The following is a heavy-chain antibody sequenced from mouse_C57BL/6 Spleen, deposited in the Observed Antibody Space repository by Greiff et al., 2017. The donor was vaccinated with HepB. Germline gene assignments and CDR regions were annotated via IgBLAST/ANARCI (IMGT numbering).Heavy chain of an antibody. V-gene: IGHV1-15*01. CDR1: GYTFTDYE. D-gene: IGHD1-1*01. Sequence: QVHVKQSGAELVRPGASVTLSCKASGYTFTDYEMHWVKQTPVHGLEWIGAIDPETGGTAYNQKFKGKAILTADKSSSTAYMELRSLTSEDSAVYYCTRGHYGSSTKGILAYWGQGTLVTVSA. CDR2: IDPETGGT. CDR3: TRGHYGSSTKGILAY. J-gene: IGHJ3*01.